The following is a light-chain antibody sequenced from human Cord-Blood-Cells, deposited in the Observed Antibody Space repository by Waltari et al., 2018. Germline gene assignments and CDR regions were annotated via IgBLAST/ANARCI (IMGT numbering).Light chain of an antibody. CDR2: WAS. CDR1: QSVLYSSNNKNY. Sequence: DIVMTQSPDSLAVSLGERATINCMSSQSVLYSSNNKNYLAWYQQKPGQPPKLLIYWASTRESGVPDRFSGSGSGTDFTLTISSLQAEDVAVYYCQQYYSTPHTFGQGPSWRSN. J-gene: IGKJ2*01. V-gene: IGKV4-1*01. CDR3: QQYYSTPHT.